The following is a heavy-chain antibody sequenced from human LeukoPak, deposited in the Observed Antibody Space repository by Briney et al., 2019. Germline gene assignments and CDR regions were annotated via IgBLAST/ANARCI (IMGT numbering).Heavy chain of an antibody. CDR2: VEYSGST. Sequence: SETLSLTCAVYGGSFRSYSRTWIRQPPGKGLEWIGEVEYSGSTKYSAALRGRVTISLDTTKNQFSLRLTSVTAADSAVYYCATYTPYPHKRRRPALDVTEVTPGGFDNWGQGTTVTLSS. V-gene: IGHV4-34*01. J-gene: IGHJ3*02. CDR1: GGSFRSYS. CDR3: ATYTPYPHKRRRPALDVTEVTPGGFDN. D-gene: IGHD2-21*02.